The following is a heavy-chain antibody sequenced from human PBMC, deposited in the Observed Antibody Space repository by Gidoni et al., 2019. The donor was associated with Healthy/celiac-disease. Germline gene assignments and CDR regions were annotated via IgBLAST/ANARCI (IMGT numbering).Heavy chain of an antibody. V-gene: IGHV4-59*01. J-gene: IGHJ4*02. D-gene: IGHD2-2*01. Sequence: QVQLQESGPGLVKPSETLSLTCTVSGGSISSYYWSWIRQPPGKGLEWIGYIYYSGGTNYNPSLKSRVTISVDTSKNQFSLKLSSVTAADTAVYYCARASGYCSSTSCYEFDYWGQGTLVTVSS. CDR3: ARASGYCSSTSCYEFDY. CDR2: IYYSGGT. CDR1: GGSISSYY.